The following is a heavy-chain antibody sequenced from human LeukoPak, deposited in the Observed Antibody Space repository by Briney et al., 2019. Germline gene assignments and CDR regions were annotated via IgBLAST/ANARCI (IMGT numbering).Heavy chain of an antibody. CDR3: TRDNNWLDP. J-gene: IGHJ5*02. Sequence: GGSLRLSCAASGFTFSGSAIHWVRQSFGKGLEWIGHIDKEKNSYATASAYAVSVEGRFTVSRDDSKNMAFLQMSGLKTEDTALYFCTRDNNWLDPWGQGTLVTVSS. CDR2: IDKEKNSYATAS. CDR1: GFTFSGSA. D-gene: IGHD2-15*01. V-gene: IGHV3-73*01.